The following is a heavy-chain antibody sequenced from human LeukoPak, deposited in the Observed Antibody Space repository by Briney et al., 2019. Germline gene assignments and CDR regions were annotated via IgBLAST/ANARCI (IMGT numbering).Heavy chain of an antibody. D-gene: IGHD6-13*01. CDR3: ARDSDSSNWYNWFDP. V-gene: IGHV3-23*01. CDR1: GFTFSSYA. J-gene: IGHJ5*02. Sequence: PGGSLRLSCAASGFTFSSYAMSWVRQAPGKGLEWVSAITGSGGSTYYADSVKGRFTISRDNSKNTLYLQMNSLRAEDTAVYYCARDSDSSNWYNWFDPWGQGTLVTVSS. CDR2: ITGSGGST.